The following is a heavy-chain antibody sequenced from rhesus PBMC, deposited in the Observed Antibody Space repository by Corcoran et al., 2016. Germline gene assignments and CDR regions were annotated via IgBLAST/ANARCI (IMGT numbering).Heavy chain of an antibody. V-gene: IGHV4-65*01. D-gene: IGHD3-34*01. CDR1: GGSVSSSNW. CDR2: ISGSSGST. J-gene: IGHJ4*01. CDR3: ARFSDWGDYYPLFDY. Sequence: QVQLQESGPGLVKPSETLSLTCAVSGGSVSSSNWWSWIRQPPGKGLEWIGYISGSSGSTYYNPSLKVRVTISTETSKNQFSLKLSSVTAADTAVYYCARFSDWGDYYPLFDYWGQGVLVTVSS.